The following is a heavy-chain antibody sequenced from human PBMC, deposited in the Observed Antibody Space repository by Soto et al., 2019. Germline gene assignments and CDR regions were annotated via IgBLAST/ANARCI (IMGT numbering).Heavy chain of an antibody. D-gene: IGHD1-7*01. CDR3: ATYNWNYVANWFDP. CDR1: GGSISSYY. V-gene: IGHV4-59*08. CDR2: IYYSGST. Sequence: SETLSLTCTVSGGSISSYYWSWIRQPPGKGLEWIGYIYYSGSTNYNPSLKSRVTISVDTSKNQFSLKLSSVTAADTAVYYCATYNWNYVANWFDPWGQGTLVTVSS. J-gene: IGHJ5*02.